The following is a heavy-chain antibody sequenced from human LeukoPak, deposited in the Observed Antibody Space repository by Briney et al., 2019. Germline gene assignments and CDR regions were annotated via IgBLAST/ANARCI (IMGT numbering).Heavy chain of an antibody. Sequence: PSETLSLTCTVSGGSISSYYWSWIRQPAGKGLEWIGRIYTSGSTNYNPSLKSRVTMSVDTSKNQFSLKLSSVTAADTAVYYCARATTVTTSRVYFDYWGQGTLVTVSS. CDR2: IYTSGST. V-gene: IGHV4-4*07. D-gene: IGHD4-17*01. CDR1: GGSISSYY. CDR3: ARATTVTTSRVYFDY. J-gene: IGHJ4*02.